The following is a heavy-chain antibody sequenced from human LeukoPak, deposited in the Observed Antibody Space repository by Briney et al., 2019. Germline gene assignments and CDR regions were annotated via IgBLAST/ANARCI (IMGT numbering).Heavy chain of an antibody. CDR2: ISGSGGST. D-gene: IGHD3-10*01. Sequence: GGSLRLSCAASGFTFSSYAMSWIRQAPGKGLEWVSAISGSGGSTYYADSVKGRFTISRDNSKNTLYLQMNSLRAEDTAVYYCAPSEAGSVSYHGTFDYWDQGTLVTVSS. J-gene: IGHJ4*02. CDR3: APSEAGSVSYHGTFDY. CDR1: GFTFSSYA. V-gene: IGHV3-23*01.